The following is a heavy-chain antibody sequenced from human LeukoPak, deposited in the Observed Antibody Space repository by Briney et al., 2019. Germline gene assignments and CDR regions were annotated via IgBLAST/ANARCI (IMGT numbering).Heavy chain of an antibody. V-gene: IGHV4-59*08. J-gene: IGHJ4*02. D-gene: IGHD6-13*01. CDR3: ARTAAAVTFDY. CDR2: IYYSGST. Sequence: SETLSLTCTVSGGSISSYYWSWIRQPPGKGLEWIGYIYYSGSTNYNPSLKSRVTISVGTSKNQFSLKLSSVTAADTAVYYCARTAAAVTFDYWGQGTVVTVSS. CDR1: GGSISSYY.